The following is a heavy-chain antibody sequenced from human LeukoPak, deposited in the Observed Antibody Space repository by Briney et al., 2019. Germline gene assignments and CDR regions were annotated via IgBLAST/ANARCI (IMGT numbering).Heavy chain of an antibody. CDR2: INPSGGST. CDR3: ARVNTYYYDSSGYSEYYFDY. J-gene: IGHJ4*02. Sequence: GASVKVSCKASGYTFTSYYMHWVRQAPGQGLEWMGIINPSGGSTSYAQKFQGRVTMTRDTSTSTVYMELSSLRSEDTAVYYCARVNTYYYDSSGYSEYYFDYWGQGTLVTVSS. V-gene: IGHV1-46*01. CDR1: GYTFTSYY. D-gene: IGHD3-22*01.